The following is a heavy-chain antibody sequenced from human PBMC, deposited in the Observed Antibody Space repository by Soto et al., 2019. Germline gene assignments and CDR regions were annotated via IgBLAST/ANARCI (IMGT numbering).Heavy chain of an antibody. V-gene: IGHV1-18*01. CDR3: ASLTYYYDSSGDYAFDI. Sequence: ASVKVSCKASGYKFISYGISWVRQAPGQGLEWMGWISGYNGNTNYAQKLQGRVTMTTDTSTSSVYMELRSLRSDDTAVYYCASLTYYYDSSGDYAFDIWGQGTMVTVS. CDR1: GYKFISYG. CDR2: ISGYNGNT. D-gene: IGHD3-22*01. J-gene: IGHJ3*02.